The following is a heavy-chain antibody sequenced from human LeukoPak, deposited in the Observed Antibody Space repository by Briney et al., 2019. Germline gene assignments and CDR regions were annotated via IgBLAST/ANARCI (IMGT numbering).Heavy chain of an antibody. D-gene: IGHD3-10*01. Sequence: GGSLRLSCAASGFTFSSYEMNWVRQAPGKGLEWVSYISSSGSTIYYADSVKGRFSISRDNAKNSLYLQMNSLRDEDTADYYCARAGRYVVRGVDGNMDVWGKGTTVTVSS. CDR1: GFTFSSYE. V-gene: IGHV3-48*03. CDR2: ISSSGSTI. J-gene: IGHJ6*03. CDR3: ARAGRYVVRGVDGNMDV.